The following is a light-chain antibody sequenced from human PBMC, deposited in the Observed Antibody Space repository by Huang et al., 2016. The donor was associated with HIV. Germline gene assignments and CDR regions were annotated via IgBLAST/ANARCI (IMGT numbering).Light chain of an antibody. V-gene: IGKV1-33*01. CDR3: QQYDNLYT. J-gene: IGKJ2*01. Sequence: DIQMTQSPSSLSASVGDRVTITCQASQDISNYLNWYQQKPGKAPKLLIYDASNLETGVPSRCSGSGSGTDFTFTISSLQPEDIATYYCQQYDNLYTFGQGTKLEI. CDR2: DAS. CDR1: QDISNY.